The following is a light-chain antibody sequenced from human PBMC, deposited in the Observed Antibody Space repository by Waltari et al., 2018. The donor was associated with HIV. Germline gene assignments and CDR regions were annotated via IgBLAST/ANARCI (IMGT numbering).Light chain of an antibody. CDR3: QQYNNWPPLT. J-gene: IGKJ4*01. V-gene: IGKV3-15*01. CDR1: QSVSSN. CDR2: DAS. Sequence: EVVMTQSPATLSVSPGERAPLSYRASQSVSSNLAWYQQKPVHPPRLPVYDASTRATGIPARFSGGGSGTEFTLTISSLQSEDFAVYYCQQYNNWPPLTFGGGTKVEIK.